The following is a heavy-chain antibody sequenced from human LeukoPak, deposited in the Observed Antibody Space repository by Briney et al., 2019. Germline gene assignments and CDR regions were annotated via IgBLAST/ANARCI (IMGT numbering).Heavy chain of an antibody. Sequence: PGGSLRLSCAASGFTFSSYSMNWVRQAPGKGLEWVSSISSSSSYIYYADSVKGRFTISRDNAKNSLYLQMNSLRSEDTAVYYCATDLGYCSSTSCLNRFDPWGQGTLVTVSS. CDR2: ISSSSSYI. CDR1: GFTFSSYS. CDR3: ATDLGYCSSTSCLNRFDP. V-gene: IGHV3-21*04. D-gene: IGHD2-2*01. J-gene: IGHJ5*02.